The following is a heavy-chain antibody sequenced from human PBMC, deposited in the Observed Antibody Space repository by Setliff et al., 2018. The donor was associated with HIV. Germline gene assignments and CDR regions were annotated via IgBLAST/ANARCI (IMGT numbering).Heavy chain of an antibody. Sequence: NPSETLSLTCTVSSGSISGDNWWSWVRQPPGKGLEWIGEIYHRGSTNYNPSLKSRVTISVDKSKNQFSLKLTSVTAADTAVYYCAVRRYYDSTGYYDYWGQGTLVTVSS. CDR3: AVRRYYDSTGYYDY. J-gene: IGHJ4*02. CDR2: IYHRGST. D-gene: IGHD3-22*01. V-gene: IGHV4-4*02. CDR1: SGSISGDNW.